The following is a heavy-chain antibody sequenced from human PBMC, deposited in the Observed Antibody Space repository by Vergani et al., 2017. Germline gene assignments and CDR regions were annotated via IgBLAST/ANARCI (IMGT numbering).Heavy chain of an antibody. J-gene: IGHJ4*02. D-gene: IGHD5-12*01. CDR2: IRSKAYGQAT. CDR1: GFTFGYYA. Sequence: EVQLLESGGNLVQPGGSLRLSCAASGFTFGYYAMDWFRQAPGQGLEWVGGIRSKAYGQATIYAASVKGRFTISRDNSKNTLHLQMNSLRADDTAVYYCTKGSRGYTGYFFDYWGQGTLATVSS. CDR3: TKGSRGYTGYFFDY. V-gene: IGHV3-49*03.